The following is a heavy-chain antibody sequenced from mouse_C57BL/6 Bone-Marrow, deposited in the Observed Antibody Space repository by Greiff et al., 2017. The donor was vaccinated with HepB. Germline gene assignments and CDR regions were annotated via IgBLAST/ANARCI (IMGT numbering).Heavy chain of an antibody. D-gene: IGHD1-1*01. CDR1: GYAFSSSW. CDR2: IYPGDGDT. Sequence: VQLQQSGPELVKPGASVKISCKASGYAFSSSWMNWVKQRPGKGLEWIGRIYPGDGDTNYNGKFKGKATLTADKSSSTAYMQLSSLTSEDSAVYFCAREYYASGDYFDYWGQGTTLTVSS. V-gene: IGHV1-82*01. CDR3: AREYYASGDYFDY. J-gene: IGHJ2*01.